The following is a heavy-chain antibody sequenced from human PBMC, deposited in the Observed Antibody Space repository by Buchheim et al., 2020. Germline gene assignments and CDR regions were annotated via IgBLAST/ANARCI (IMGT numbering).Heavy chain of an antibody. J-gene: IGHJ2*01. CDR1: GFTFTSSA. V-gene: IGHV1-58*01. CDR2: IVVGSGNT. CDR3: AADLPAGVKQAYWYFDL. D-gene: IGHD1-14*01. Sequence: QMQLVQSGPEVKKPGTSVKVPCKASGFTFTSSAVQWVRQARGQRLEWIGWIVVGSGNTNYAQKFQESVTITRDMSTSTAYMELSSLRSEDTAVYYCAADLPAGVKQAYWYFDLWGRGTL.